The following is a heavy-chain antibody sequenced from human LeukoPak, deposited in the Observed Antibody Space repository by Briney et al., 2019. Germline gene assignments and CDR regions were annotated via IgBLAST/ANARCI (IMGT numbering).Heavy chain of an antibody. CDR1: GYTFTSYY. V-gene: IGHV1-46*01. CDR3: ARDKAVVVPAASGEAPQHSYYMDV. D-gene: IGHD2-2*01. CDR2: INPSGGST. Sequence: ASVKVSCKASGYTFTSYYMHWVRQAPGQGLEWMGIINPSGGSTSYAQKFQGRVTMTRDTSTSTVYMELSSLRSEDTAVYYCARDKAVVVPAASGEAPQHSYYMDVWGKGTTVTVSS. J-gene: IGHJ6*03.